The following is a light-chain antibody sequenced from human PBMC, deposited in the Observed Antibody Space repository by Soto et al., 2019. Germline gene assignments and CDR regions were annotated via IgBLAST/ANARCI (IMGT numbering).Light chain of an antibody. V-gene: IGLV1-44*01. CDR2: SNN. J-gene: IGLJ7*01. Sequence: QSVLTQPPSASGTPGQRVTISCSGSSSNNGSNTVNWYQQLPGTAPKLIIYSNNQRPSGVPDRFAGSKSGTSASLAISGLQSEHEADYYCAAWEDSLNGAVFGGGTQLTVL. CDR1: SSNNGSNT. CDR3: AAWEDSLNGAV.